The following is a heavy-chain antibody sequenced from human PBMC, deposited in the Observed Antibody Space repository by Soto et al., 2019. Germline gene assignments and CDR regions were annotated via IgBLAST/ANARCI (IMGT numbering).Heavy chain of an antibody. CDR2: MHRNGNST. Sequence: EVQLVESGGGVVRPGWSLRLACVVSGFSLDEYGMSWVRQAPGKGPEWVSGMHRNGNSTGYADSVKGRFTISRDDAKNSLYLQMNSLRAEDTAFYYCARDHRWGYEYGDYGDSWGHGTLVTVSS. D-gene: IGHD4-17*01. CDR1: GFSLDEYG. CDR3: ARDHRWGYEYGDYGDS. J-gene: IGHJ5*01. V-gene: IGHV3-20*04.